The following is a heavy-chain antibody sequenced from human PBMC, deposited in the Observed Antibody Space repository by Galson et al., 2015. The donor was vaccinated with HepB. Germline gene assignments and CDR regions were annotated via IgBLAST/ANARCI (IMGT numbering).Heavy chain of an antibody. CDR2: ISSSGTI. J-gene: IGHJ5*02. CDR1: GFTFSSYS. D-gene: IGHD6-13*01. Sequence: SLRLSCAASGFTFSSYSMNWVRQAPGKGLEWVSYISSSGTIYSAHSVKCRFTISRDNAKNSLYLQMNRMRAQETAVYYRARDGCSRAYSRSCSNSFDPWGQGTLVAVSS. V-gene: IGHV3-48*01. CDR3: ARDGCSRAYSRSCSNSFDP.